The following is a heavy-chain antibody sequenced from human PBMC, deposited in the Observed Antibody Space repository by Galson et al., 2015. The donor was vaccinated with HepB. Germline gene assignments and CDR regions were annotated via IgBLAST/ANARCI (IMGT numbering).Heavy chain of an antibody. CDR1: GFTFSSYA. CDR3: ARDVGTYSSSWYMVFDY. J-gene: IGHJ4*02. CDR2: ISYDGSNK. V-gene: IGHV3-30-3*01. Sequence: SLRLSCAASGFTFSSYAMHWVRQAPGKGLEWVAVISYDGSNKYYADSVKGRFTISRDNSKNTLYLQMNSLRAEDTAVYYCARDVGTYSSSWYMVFDYWGQGTLVTVSS. D-gene: IGHD6-13*01.